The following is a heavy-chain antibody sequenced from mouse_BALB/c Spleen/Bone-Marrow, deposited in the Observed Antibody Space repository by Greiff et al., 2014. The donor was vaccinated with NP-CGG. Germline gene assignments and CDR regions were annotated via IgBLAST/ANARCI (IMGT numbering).Heavy chain of an antibody. V-gene: IGHV2-9*02. CDR3: ARITPATGAMDY. Sequence: VQLQESGPGLVAPSQSLSITCTVSGFSLTSYGVHWVRQPPGKGLEWLGVIWADGSTNYNSALMSRLSIRKDNSKSQVFLKMNSLQTDDSAMYYCARITPATGAMDYWGQGTSVTVSS. CDR1: GFSLTSYG. D-gene: IGHD1-2*01. CDR2: IWADGST. J-gene: IGHJ4*01.